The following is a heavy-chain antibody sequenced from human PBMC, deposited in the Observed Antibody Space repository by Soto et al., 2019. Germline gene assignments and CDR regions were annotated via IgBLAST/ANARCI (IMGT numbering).Heavy chain of an antibody. J-gene: IGHJ3*02. CDR2: IYQSGST. CDR1: GVSLSSSAYS. Sequence: SDTLSLTCAVSGVSLSSSAYSWSWIRQPPGKFLEWIGFIYQSGSTYYNPSLKSRVTMSLDRPKNQFSLKLSSVTAADTAVYYCARELLFYDSDGFSWDDAFDIWGQGTMVTVSS. D-gene: IGHD3-22*01. CDR3: ARELLFYDSDGFSWDDAFDI. V-gene: IGHV4-30-2*01.